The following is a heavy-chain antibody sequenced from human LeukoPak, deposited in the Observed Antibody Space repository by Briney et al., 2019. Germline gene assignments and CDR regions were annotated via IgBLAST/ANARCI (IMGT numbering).Heavy chain of an antibody. V-gene: IGHV1-69*02. CDR1: GGTFSSYT. CDR2: IIPILGIA. Sequence: GASVKVSCKASGGTFSSYTISWVRQAPGQGLEWMGRIIPILGIANYAQKFQGRVTITADKSTSTAYMELSSLRSEDTAVYYCAGGQLWVYDAFDIWGQGTMVTVSS. D-gene: IGHD5-18*01. CDR3: AGGQLWVYDAFDI. J-gene: IGHJ3*02.